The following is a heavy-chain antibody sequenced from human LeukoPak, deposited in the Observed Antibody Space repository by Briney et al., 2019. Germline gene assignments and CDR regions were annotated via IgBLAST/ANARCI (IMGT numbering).Heavy chain of an antibody. D-gene: IGHD3-10*01. V-gene: IGHV1-69*13. CDR3: AREGYHGSGSPPSLYFDY. J-gene: IGHJ4*02. Sequence: ASVKVSCKASGGTFSSYAISWVRQAPGQGLEWMGGIIPIFGTANYAQKFQGRVTITADESTSTAYMELSSLRSEDTAVYYCAREGYHGSGSPPSLYFDYWGQGTLVTVSS. CDR2: IIPIFGTA. CDR1: GGTFSSYA.